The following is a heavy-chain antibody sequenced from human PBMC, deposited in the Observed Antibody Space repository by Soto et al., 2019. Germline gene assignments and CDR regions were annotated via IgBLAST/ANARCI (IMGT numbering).Heavy chain of an antibody. V-gene: IGHV3-53*04. CDR3: ARGSSGYGYDAFDI. J-gene: IGHJ3*02. D-gene: IGHD5-12*01. CDR2: IYGDGST. Sequence: GGSLRLSCAASGFTVSSNYMSWVRQAPGKGLEWVSVIYGDGSTYYADSVKGRFTISGHNSKNTLYLQMNSLRPEDTAVYYCARGSSGYGYDAFDIWGQGTMVTVSS. CDR1: GFTVSSNY.